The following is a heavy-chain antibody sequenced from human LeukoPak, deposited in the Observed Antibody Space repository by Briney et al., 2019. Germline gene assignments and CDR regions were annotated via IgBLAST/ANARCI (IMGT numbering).Heavy chain of an antibody. CDR2: ISDGGGRT. Sequence: GESLRLSCAASGFTFNTYGLTWVRQAPGKGLEWVAAISDGGGRTYYADPVKGRFTISRDNYKNTLYKQMNSLTADAPAVYYCAIGIGERVKHPDFWGQGTLVTVSS. V-gene: IGHV3-23*01. CDR1: GFTFNTYG. J-gene: IGHJ4*02. D-gene: IGHD4-17*01. CDR3: AIGIGERVKHPDF.